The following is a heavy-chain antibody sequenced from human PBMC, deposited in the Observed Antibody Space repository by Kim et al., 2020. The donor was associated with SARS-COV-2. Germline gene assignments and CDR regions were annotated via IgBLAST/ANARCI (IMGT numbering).Heavy chain of an antibody. J-gene: IGHJ4*02. CDR2: INHSGST. D-gene: IGHD6-13*01. CDR3: ARGPAGNDVDY. Sequence: SETLSLTCAVYGGSFSGYYWSWIRQAPGKGLEWIGEINHSGSTNYNPSLKSRVTISVDTSKNQFSLNLSSVTAADTAVYYCARGPAGNDVDYWGQGTLATVSS. CDR1: GGSFSGYY. V-gene: IGHV4-34*01.